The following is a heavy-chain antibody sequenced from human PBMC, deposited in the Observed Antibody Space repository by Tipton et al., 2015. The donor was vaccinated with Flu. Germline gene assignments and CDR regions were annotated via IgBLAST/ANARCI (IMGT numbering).Heavy chain of an antibody. V-gene: IGHV4-59*01. Sequence: TLSLTCTVSGGSISSYYWSWIRQPPGKGLEWIGYIYYSGSTNYIPSLKSRVTISVDTSKNQFSLKLSSVTAADTAVYYCARERVVRGVMRAFDIWGQGTMVTVSS. J-gene: IGHJ3*02. CDR1: GGSISSYY. CDR2: IYYSGST. D-gene: IGHD3-10*01. CDR3: ARERVVRGVMRAFDI.